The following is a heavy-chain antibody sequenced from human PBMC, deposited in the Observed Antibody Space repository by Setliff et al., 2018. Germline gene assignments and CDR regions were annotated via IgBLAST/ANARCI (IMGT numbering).Heavy chain of an antibody. D-gene: IGHD5-18*01. CDR3: AKDLGNTYGRENFFDS. J-gene: IGHJ4*02. Sequence: LRLSCAASGFTFSSYGMHWVRQAPGKGLEWVAVIWSHGGLKSYVDSVKGRFTIARDNSKNTLYLEMSSLRAEDTAVYYCAKDLGNTYGRENFFDSWGQGTLVT. V-gene: IGHV3-33*06. CDR2: IWSHGGLK. CDR1: GFTFSSYG.